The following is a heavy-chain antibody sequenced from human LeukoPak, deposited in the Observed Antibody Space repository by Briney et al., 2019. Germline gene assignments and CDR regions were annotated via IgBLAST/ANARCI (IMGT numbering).Heavy chain of an antibody. CDR2: MNPNSGNT. D-gene: IGHD1-26*01. J-gene: IGHJ4*02. Sequence: ASVKVSCKASGYTFTSYDISWVRQATGQGLEWMGWMNPNSGNTGYAQKFQGRVTMTSNTSISTAYMELSSLRSEDTAVYYCARHIKGELLQGPFDYWGQGTLVTVSS. CDR1: GYTFTSYD. CDR3: ARHIKGELLQGPFDY. V-gene: IGHV1-8*01.